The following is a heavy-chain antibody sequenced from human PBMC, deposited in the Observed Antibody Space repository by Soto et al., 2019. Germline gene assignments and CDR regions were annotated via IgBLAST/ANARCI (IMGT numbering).Heavy chain of an antibody. CDR3: ARDSPGNVDF. CDR2: IDAGNGNT. CDR1: GYTFTTYV. V-gene: IGHV1-3*01. J-gene: IGHJ4*02. D-gene: IGHD4-4*01. Sequence: ASVKVSCKASGYTFTTYVMHWVRQAPGQRLEWMGWIDAGNGNTRYSQNFQGRVTITRDTSASTAYMEVSSLRSEDTAVYYCARDSPGNVDFWGQGTLVTVSS.